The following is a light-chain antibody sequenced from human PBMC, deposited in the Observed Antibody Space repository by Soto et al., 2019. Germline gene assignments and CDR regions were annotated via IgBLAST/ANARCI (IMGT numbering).Light chain of an antibody. CDR2: GAS. Sequence: EIVMTQSPATLSVSPGERATLSCRASQSVSSNLAWYQQKPGQAPRLLIYGASTRATGIPARFSGSGSGAEFILTISSLQSEDFAVYHCQQYNIWPWTFGQGTKVEIK. CDR3: QQYNIWPWT. J-gene: IGKJ1*01. CDR1: QSVSSN. V-gene: IGKV3D-15*01.